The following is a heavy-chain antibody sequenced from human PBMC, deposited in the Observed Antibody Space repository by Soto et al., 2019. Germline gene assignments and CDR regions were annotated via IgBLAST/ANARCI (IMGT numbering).Heavy chain of an antibody. CDR2: ISSNGGST. CDR1: GFTFSTYA. J-gene: IGHJ4*02. V-gene: IGHV3-64*02. D-gene: IGHD3-3*01. CDR3: ARGPYYDPIHYFDY. Sequence: EVQLVESGEGLVQSGGSLRLSCAASGFTFSTYAMHWVRQAPGKGLEYVSAISSNGGSTYYVDSVKGRFTISRDNSKNTLYLQMGSLRAEDMAVYYCARGPYYDPIHYFDYWGQGALATVSS.